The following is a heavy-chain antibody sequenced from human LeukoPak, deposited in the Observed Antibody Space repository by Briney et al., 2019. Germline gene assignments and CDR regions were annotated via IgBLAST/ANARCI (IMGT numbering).Heavy chain of an antibody. CDR2: ITGITGTT. D-gene: IGHD1-1*01. CDR1: GFTFSGYG. CDR3: ARKSGDIDC. J-gene: IGHJ4*02. V-gene: IGHV3-23*01. Sequence: GRSLRLSCAASGFTFSGYGMSWVRQAPGKGLEWVSAITGITGTTYYADSVKGRLTISRDNSKNTLYLQMNSLRPEDTAVYYCARKSGDIDCWGQGTLVTVSS.